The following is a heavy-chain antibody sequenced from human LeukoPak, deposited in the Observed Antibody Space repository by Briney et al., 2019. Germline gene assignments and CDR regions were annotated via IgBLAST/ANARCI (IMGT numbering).Heavy chain of an antibody. CDR2: ISGSTGST. CDR3: AKGPVSAIMGATTLDY. V-gene: IGHV3-23*01. D-gene: IGHD1-26*01. J-gene: IGHJ4*02. CDR1: GFTFINYA. Sequence: GGSLRLSCAASGFTFINYAMNWVRQAPGKGLEWVSLISGSTGSTYYADSVKGRFSISRDNSKNTVYLQMNGLRVEDTAVYYCAKGPVSAIMGATTLDYWGQGTLVTVSS.